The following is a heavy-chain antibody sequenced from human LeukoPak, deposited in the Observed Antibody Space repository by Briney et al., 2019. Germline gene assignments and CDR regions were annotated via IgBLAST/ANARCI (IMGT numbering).Heavy chain of an antibody. J-gene: IGHJ4*02. CDR3: ARVDCSSTSCYSNY. V-gene: IGHV1-18*01. CDR2: ISAYNGNT. CDR1: GYTFTSYG. D-gene: IGHD2-2*01. Sequence: GASVKVSCKASGYTFTSYGISWVRQAPGQGLEWMGWISAYNGNTNYAQKLQGRVTMTTHTSTSTAYMELRSLRSDDTGLYYCARVDCSSTSCYSNYWGQGTLVTVSS.